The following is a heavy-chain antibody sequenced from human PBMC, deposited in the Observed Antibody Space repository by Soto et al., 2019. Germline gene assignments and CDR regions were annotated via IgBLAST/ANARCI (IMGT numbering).Heavy chain of an antibody. D-gene: IGHD3-3*01. Sequence: QVQLQASGPGLVKPSETLSLTCTVSCGSVSSGTYYGSWIRQPPGKGLEWIGYIYYSGSANYNPSLKIRVTISVDTSKNQFSLKLSSVTAADTAVYYFARDPRSGYPFDYWGQGTLVTVSS. CDR3: ARDPRSGYPFDY. J-gene: IGHJ4*02. V-gene: IGHV4-61*01. CDR1: CGSVSSGTYY. CDR2: IYYSGSA.